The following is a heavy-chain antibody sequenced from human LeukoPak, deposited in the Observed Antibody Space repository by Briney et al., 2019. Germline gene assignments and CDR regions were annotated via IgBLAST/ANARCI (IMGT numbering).Heavy chain of an antibody. CDR2: IYTSGST. V-gene: IGHV4-4*07. J-gene: IGHJ4*02. CDR1: GGSISNFY. CDR3: ARETTGAGTARPFDY. D-gene: IGHD6-13*01. Sequence: SETLSLTCTVSGGSISNFYWSWIRQPAGKTLEWIGRIYTSGSTIYNPSLKSRVTMSVDTSKNQFSLKLSSVTAADTAVYFCARETTGAGTARPFDYWGQGTLVTVSS.